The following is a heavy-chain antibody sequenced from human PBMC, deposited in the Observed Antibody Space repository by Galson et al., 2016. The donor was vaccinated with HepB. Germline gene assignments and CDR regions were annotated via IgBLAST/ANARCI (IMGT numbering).Heavy chain of an antibody. CDR1: GGSIRSGGYY. J-gene: IGHJ5*02. CDR3: ARANYYGSGSYMGSWVDP. D-gene: IGHD3-10*01. CDR2: IYYSGST. Sequence: TLSLTCTVSGGSIRSGGYYWSWIRQYPGKGLEWIGCIYYSGSTYYNPSLKSRVTISLDTSNHQFSLKLSSVTAADTAVYYCARANYYGSGSYMGSWVDPWGQGTLVTVSS. V-gene: IGHV4-31*03.